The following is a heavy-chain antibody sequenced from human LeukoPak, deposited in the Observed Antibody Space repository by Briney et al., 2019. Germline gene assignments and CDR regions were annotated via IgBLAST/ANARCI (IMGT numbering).Heavy chain of an antibody. D-gene: IGHD3-22*01. Sequence: PSETLSLTCTVSGGSISSSSYYWSWIRQPPGKGLEWIGSIYYSGSTYYNPSLKSRVTISVDTSKNQFSLKLSSVTAADTAVYYCARDLRKQDYYDSSGYYYDRSHDAFDIWGQGTMVTVSS. CDR1: GGSISSSSYY. J-gene: IGHJ3*02. V-gene: IGHV4-39*07. CDR3: ARDLRKQDYYDSSGYYYDRSHDAFDI. CDR2: IYYSGST.